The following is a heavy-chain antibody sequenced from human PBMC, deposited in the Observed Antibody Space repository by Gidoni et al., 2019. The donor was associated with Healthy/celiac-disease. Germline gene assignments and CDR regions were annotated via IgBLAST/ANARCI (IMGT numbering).Heavy chain of an antibody. Sequence: QLQLPESGPGLVKPSDTLSLTCTVSGGSISSSSYYWGWISQPPGKGLEWIGSIYYSGSTYYNPSLKSRVTISVDTSKNQFSLKLSSVTAADTAVYYCATQKLGGGAFDIWGQGTMVTVSS. J-gene: IGHJ3*02. CDR3: ATQKLGGGAFDI. CDR2: IYYSGST. CDR1: GGSISSSSYY. V-gene: IGHV4-39*01. D-gene: IGHD6-6*01.